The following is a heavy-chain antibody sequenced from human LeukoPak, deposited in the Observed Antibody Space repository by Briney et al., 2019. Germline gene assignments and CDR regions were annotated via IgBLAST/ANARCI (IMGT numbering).Heavy chain of an antibody. CDR3: ARDPPRIVVVVAATNYYGMDV. CDR2: ISAYNGNT. J-gene: IGHJ6*02. Sequence: ASVKVSCKASGYTFTSYGISWVRQAPGQGLEWMGWISAYNGNTNYAQKLQGRVTTTTDTSTSTAYMELRSLRSDDTAVYYCARDPPRIVVVVAATNYYGMDVWGQGTTVTVSS. V-gene: IGHV1-18*01. D-gene: IGHD2-15*01. CDR1: GYTFTSYG.